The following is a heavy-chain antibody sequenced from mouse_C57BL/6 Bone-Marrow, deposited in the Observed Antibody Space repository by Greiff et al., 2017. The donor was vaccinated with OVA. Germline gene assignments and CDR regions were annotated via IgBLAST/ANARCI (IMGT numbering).Heavy chain of an antibody. CDR1: GYTFTSYG. Sequence: VHVKQSGAELVRPGSSVKMSCKTSGYTFTSYGINWVKQRPGQGLEWIGYIYIGNGYTEYNEKFKGKATLTSDTSSSTAYMQLSSLTSEDSAIYFCARPYYSNYVGAMDYWGQGTSVTVSS. D-gene: IGHD2-5*01. J-gene: IGHJ4*01. CDR2: IYIGNGYT. CDR3: ARPYYSNYVGAMDY. V-gene: IGHV1-58*01.